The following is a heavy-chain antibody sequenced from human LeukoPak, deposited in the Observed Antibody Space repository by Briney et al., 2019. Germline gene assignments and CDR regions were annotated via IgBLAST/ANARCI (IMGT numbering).Heavy chain of an antibody. V-gene: IGHV4-38-2*02. CDR3: ARGSSSGDYVPFDY. D-gene: IGHD4-17*01. CDR2: IYHSGST. CDR1: GYSISSGYY. J-gene: IGHJ4*02. Sequence: SETLSLTCTVSGYSISSGYYWGWIRQPPGKGLEWIGSIYHSGSTYYNPSRKSRVTISVDTSKNQFSLKLSSVTAADTAVYYCARGSSSGDYVPFDYWGQGTLVTVSS.